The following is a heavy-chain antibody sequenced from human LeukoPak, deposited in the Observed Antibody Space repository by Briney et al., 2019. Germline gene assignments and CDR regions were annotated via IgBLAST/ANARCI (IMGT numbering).Heavy chain of an antibody. D-gene: IGHD3-10*01. CDR1: GGSTSSGAYY. V-gene: IGHV4-30-2*01. CDR3: ARALWFGELLRIAFDY. CDR2: FYHGGST. J-gene: IGHJ4*02. Sequence: SETLSLTCTVSGGSTSSGAYYWSWIRQPPGKGLEWIGYFYHGGSTYYNPSLKSRVTISVDTSKNQFSLKLSSVTAADTAVYYCARALWFGELLRIAFDYWGQGTLVTVSS.